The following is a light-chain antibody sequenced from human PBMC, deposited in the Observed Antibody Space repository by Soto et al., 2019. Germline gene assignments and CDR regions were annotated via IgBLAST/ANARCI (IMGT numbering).Light chain of an antibody. J-gene: IGLJ1*01. CDR2: DVI. Sequence: QSALTQPRSVSGSPGQSVTISCTGTSSDVGTYTYVSWYQQHPGKAPKLIIYDVIKRPSGVPDRFSGSKSGNTASLTVSGLQAEDEADYFCKSYAGSNTYVFGSGTKV. CDR1: SSDVGTYTY. CDR3: KSYAGSNTYV. V-gene: IGLV2-11*01.